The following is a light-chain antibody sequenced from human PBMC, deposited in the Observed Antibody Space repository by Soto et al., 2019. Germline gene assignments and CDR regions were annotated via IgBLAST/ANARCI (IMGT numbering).Light chain of an antibody. Sequence: EIVMTQSPATLSVSPGERVTLSCRASQSISGNLAWYQHKPGQAPRLLMFRTSTRATGIPARFSGSGSGTEFTLTISSLQSEDFAVYYCQQYDDWPETFGQGTKVDIK. V-gene: IGKV3-15*01. J-gene: IGKJ1*01. CDR2: RTS. CDR1: QSISGN. CDR3: QQYDDWPET.